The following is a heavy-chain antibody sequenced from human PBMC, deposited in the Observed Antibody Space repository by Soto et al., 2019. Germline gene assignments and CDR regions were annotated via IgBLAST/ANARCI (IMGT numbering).Heavy chain of an antibody. V-gene: IGHV1-18*01. J-gene: IGHJ6*02. CDR2: ISAYNGNT. D-gene: IGHD4-17*01. CDR1: GYTFTSYG. CDR3: ARDEPGDAYYYYGMDV. Sequence: QVQLVQSGAEVKKPGASVKVSCKASGYTFTSYGISWVRQAPGQGLEWMGWISAYNGNTNYAQKLMGAATMTTGTSTSTADMELRSLRSDDTAVYYCARDEPGDAYYYYGMDVWGQGTTVTVSS.